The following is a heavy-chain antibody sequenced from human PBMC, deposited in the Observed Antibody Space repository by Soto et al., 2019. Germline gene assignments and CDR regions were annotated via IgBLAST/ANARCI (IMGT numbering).Heavy chain of an antibody. D-gene: IGHD2-15*01. CDR3: AREGYCSGGSCYSRTLDY. CDR1: GGSFSGYY. CDR2: INHSGST. Sequence: PXATLWLTFAVYGGSFSGYYWSWIRQPPGKGLEWIGEINHSGSTNYNPSLKSRVTISVDTSKNQFSLKLSSVTAADTAVYYCAREGYCSGGSCYSRTLDYWGQGTLVTVSS. V-gene: IGHV4-34*01. J-gene: IGHJ4*02.